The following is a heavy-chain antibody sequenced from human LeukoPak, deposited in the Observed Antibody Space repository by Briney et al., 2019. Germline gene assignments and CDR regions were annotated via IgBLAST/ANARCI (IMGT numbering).Heavy chain of an antibody. CDR3: AKSAYSTAWYVGY. Sequence: PGGSLRLSCAASGFTFSSYAMSWVRQAPGQGLEWVSTIRGSGGDTYYADSVKGRFTISRDNSKNTLHLQMNSLRAEDTAVYYCAKSAYSTAWYVGYWGQGTLVTVSS. CDR1: GFTFSSYA. CDR2: IRGSGGDT. J-gene: IGHJ4*02. V-gene: IGHV3-23*01. D-gene: IGHD6-19*01.